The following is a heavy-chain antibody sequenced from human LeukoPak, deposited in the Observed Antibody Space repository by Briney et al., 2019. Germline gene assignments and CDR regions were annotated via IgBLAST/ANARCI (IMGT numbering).Heavy chain of an antibody. CDR1: GFTFSSYG. D-gene: IGHD3-22*01. J-gene: IGHJ5*02. V-gene: IGHV3-33*01. CDR2: IWYDGSNK. Sequence: GGSLRLSCAASGFTFSSYGMHWVRQAPGKGLEWVAVIWYDGSNKYYADSVKGRFTISRDNSKNTPYLQMNSLRAEDTAVYYCAREVYYDSTGPDPWGQGTLVTVSS. CDR3: AREVYYDSTGPDP.